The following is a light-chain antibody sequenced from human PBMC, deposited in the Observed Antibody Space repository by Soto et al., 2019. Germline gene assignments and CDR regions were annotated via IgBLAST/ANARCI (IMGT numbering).Light chain of an antibody. J-gene: IGLJ2*01. V-gene: IGLV1-40*01. CDR1: SSNIGAGSD. Sequence: QSVLTQPPSVSGAPGQTVTIPCSGSSSNIGAGSDVHWYQQHPGTAPKLLIYANGNRPSGVPDRFSGSKSGTSASLAITGLLAEDEADYYCQSYDYSLTVNPYLYLAIFGGGTKVTVL. CDR3: QSYDYSLTVNPYLYLAI. CDR2: ANG.